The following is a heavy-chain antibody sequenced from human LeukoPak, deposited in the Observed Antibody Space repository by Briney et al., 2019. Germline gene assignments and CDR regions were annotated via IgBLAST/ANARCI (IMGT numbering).Heavy chain of an antibody. CDR2: ISDSGGS. Sequence: PGGSLRFSCAAAGFTFSSYAMNWVRQAPGKGLEWVSGISDSGGSTDSVKGRFTISRDNSKNTLYLQMNSLRAEDSAVYYCAKGTTAAPYYYYYSMDVWGQGTTVTVSS. CDR1: GFTFSSYA. J-gene: IGHJ6*02. V-gene: IGHV3-23*01. CDR3: AKGTTAAPYYYYYSMDV. D-gene: IGHD1-1*01.